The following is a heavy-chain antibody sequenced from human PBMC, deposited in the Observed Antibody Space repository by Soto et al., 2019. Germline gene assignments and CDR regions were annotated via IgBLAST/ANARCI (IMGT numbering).Heavy chain of an antibody. CDR1: GFSLTTSPVA. Sequence: QITLKESGPPLVKPTQTLTLTCTFSGFSLTTSPVAVGWIRQPPGKALEWLAIIYWDDSTHYFPSLNSRLSITKHTSKNHGVLITTHWAPADTATYSCVHRGLTSGFGRDNWFATWGQGTLFTVSS. D-gene: IGHD5-12*01. CDR2: IYWDDST. J-gene: IGHJ5*02. V-gene: IGHV2-5*02. CDR3: VHRGLTSGFGRDNWFAT.